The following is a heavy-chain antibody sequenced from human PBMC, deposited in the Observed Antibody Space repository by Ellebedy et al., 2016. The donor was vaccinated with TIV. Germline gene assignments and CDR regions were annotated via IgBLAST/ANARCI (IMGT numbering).Heavy chain of an antibody. D-gene: IGHD4-17*01. V-gene: IGHV1-2*02. CDR3: AKAFTVTTYDAAGFDY. Sequence: ASVKVSCKASGYTFTGYYTHWVRQAPGQGLEWMGWINPNSGGTNLAQKFEGRVTMTRDASTGTAYMELSGLTSDDTAVYYCAKAFTVTTYDAAGFDYWGQGTLVTVSS. CDR1: GYTFTGYY. J-gene: IGHJ4*02. CDR2: INPNSGGT.